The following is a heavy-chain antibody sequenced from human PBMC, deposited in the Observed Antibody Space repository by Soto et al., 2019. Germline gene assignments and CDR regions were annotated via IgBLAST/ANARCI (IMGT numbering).Heavy chain of an antibody. CDR2: ISGSGGST. V-gene: IGHV3-23*01. D-gene: IGHD2-15*01. Sequence: LRLSCAASGFTFSSYAMSWVRQAPGKGLEWVSAISGSGGSTYYADSAKGRFTISRDNSKNTLYLQMNSLRAEDTAVYYCAKDSGGYCSGGSCYYFDYWGQGTLVTVSS. CDR1: GFTFSSYA. J-gene: IGHJ4*02. CDR3: AKDSGGYCSGGSCYYFDY.